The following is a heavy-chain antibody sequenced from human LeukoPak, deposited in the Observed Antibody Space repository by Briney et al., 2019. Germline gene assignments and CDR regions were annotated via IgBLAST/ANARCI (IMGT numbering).Heavy chain of an antibody. Sequence: SETLSLTCAVYGGSFSGYYWSWIRQPPGQGLEWIGEINHSGSTNYNPSLKSRVTISVDTSKNQFSLKLSSVTAADTAVYYCARARGPPDYYYYYMDVWGKGTTVTVSS. CDR3: ARARGPPDYYYYYMDV. J-gene: IGHJ6*03. CDR1: GGSFSGYY. V-gene: IGHV4-34*01. CDR2: INHSGST. D-gene: IGHD3/OR15-3a*01.